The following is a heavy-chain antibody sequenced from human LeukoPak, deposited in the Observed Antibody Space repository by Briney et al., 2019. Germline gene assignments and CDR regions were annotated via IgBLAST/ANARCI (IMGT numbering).Heavy chain of an antibody. J-gene: IGHJ6*02. V-gene: IGHV3-9*01. Sequence: GGSLRLPCAASGFTFDDYAMHWVRQAPGKGLEWVSGISWNGRSIGYADSVKGRFTISRDNAKNSLYLQMSSLRAEDTAVYYCAAATGHYYYYGMDVWGQGTTVTVSS. CDR1: GFTFDDYA. CDR3: AAATGHYYYYGMDV. D-gene: IGHD6-13*01. CDR2: ISWNGRSI.